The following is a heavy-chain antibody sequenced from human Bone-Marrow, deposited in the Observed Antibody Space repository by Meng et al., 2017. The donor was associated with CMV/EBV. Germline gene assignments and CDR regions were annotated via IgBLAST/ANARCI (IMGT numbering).Heavy chain of an antibody. CDR2: ISSSGSTI. V-gene: IGHV3-11*04. CDR3: ATSSRIAAAGVDY. J-gene: IGHJ4*02. CDR1: GFTFSDYY. D-gene: IGHD6-13*01. Sequence: GESLKISCAASGFTFSDYYMSWIRQAPGKGLEWVSYISSSGSTIYYADSVKGRFTISRDNAKNSLYLQMNSLRAEDTAVYYCATSSRIAAAGVDYWGQGTLVTVSS.